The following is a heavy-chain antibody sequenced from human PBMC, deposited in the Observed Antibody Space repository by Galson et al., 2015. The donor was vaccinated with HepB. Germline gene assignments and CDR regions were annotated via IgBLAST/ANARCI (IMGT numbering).Heavy chain of an antibody. CDR3: ATMRSGNGVSYYYYMDV. J-gene: IGHJ6*03. CDR1: GYTLSELS. D-gene: IGHD1-26*01. Sequence: SVKVSCKVSGYTLSELSMHWVRQAPGKGLEWMGGFDPEDGETIYAQKFQGRVTMTEDTSTDTAYMELSSLRSEDTAVYYCATMRSGNGVSYYYYMDVWGKGTTVTVSS. V-gene: IGHV1-24*01. CDR2: FDPEDGET.